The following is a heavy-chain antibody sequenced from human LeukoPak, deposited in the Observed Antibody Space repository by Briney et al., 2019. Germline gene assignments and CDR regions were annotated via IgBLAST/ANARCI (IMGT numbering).Heavy chain of an antibody. Sequence: GGSLRLSCAASGFSFSSYEMNSVRQAPGKGLEWVSYISSSGSTIYYADSVKGRFTISRDDAKNSLYLQMNSLRAEDTAVYNCARGGGSYLRYFDYWGQGTLVTVSS. V-gene: IGHV3-48*03. CDR3: ARGGGSYLRYFDY. CDR2: ISSSGSTI. J-gene: IGHJ4*02. D-gene: IGHD1-26*01. CDR1: GFSFSSYE.